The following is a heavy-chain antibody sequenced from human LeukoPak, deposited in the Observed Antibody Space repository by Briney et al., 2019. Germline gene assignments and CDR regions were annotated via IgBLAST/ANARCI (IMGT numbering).Heavy chain of an antibody. CDR3: ARVEGIAAAGSPFDP. D-gene: IGHD6-13*01. Sequence: GGSLRLSCAASGFTFSSYSMNWVRQAPGKGLEWVSSISSSSSYMYYADSVKGRFTISRDNAKNSLYLQMNSLRAEDTAVYYCARVEGIAAAGSPFDPWGQGTLVTVSS. J-gene: IGHJ5*02. V-gene: IGHV3-21*01. CDR1: GFTFSSYS. CDR2: ISSSSSYM.